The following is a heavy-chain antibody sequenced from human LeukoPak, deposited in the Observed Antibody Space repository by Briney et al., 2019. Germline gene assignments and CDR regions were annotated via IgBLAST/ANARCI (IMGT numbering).Heavy chain of an antibody. CDR3: ARVSSQAYCSGGSCYEDNY. J-gene: IGHJ4*02. V-gene: IGHV1-18*01. CDR1: GGTFSSYA. CDR2: ISAYNGNT. D-gene: IGHD2-15*01. Sequence: ASVKVSCKASGGTFSSYAISWVRQAPGQGLEWMGWISAYNGNTNYAQKLQGRVTMTTDTSTSTAYMELRSLRSDDTAVYYCARVSSQAYCSGGSCYEDNYWGQGTLVTVSS.